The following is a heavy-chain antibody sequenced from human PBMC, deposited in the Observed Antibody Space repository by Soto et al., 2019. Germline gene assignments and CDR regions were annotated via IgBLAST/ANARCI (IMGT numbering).Heavy chain of an antibody. CDR1: GFTFSSYG. CDR2: ISCDGSNK. J-gene: IGHJ4*02. Sequence: QVQLVESGGGVVQPGRSLRLSCAASGFTFSSYGMHWVRQAPGKGLEWVAVISCDGSNKYYADSVKGRFTISRDNSKNTLYLQMNSLRAEDTAVYYCAKDNLRHYFDYWGQGTLVTVSS. CDR3: AKDNLRHYFDY. V-gene: IGHV3-30*18.